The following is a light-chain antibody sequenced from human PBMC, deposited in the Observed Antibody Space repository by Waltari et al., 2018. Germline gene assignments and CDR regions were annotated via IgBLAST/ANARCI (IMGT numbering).Light chain of an antibody. V-gene: IGLV1-44*01. Sequence: QSVLTQPPSASGTPGQGVTVSCSGSSSNIGRHGVSWYQQVPGTAPKLLMHTDNQRPSGVPGRFSGSKSGTSASLAISGVQSEDEAHYYCAAWDDSLNGRVFGGGTKVTVL. CDR2: TDN. CDR1: SSNIGRHG. J-gene: IGLJ3*02. CDR3: AAWDDSLNGRV.